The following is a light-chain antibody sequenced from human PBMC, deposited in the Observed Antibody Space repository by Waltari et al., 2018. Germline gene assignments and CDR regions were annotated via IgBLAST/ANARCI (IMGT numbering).Light chain of an antibody. CDR1: QNIGNN. V-gene: IGKV1-39*01. J-gene: IGKJ4*01. Sequence: DIQVTQSPSSLSASVGDRVSITCRASQNIGNNLNWYQQLPGRAPKLLIYDVSSLNSGVPSRFLGSSSGTEFTLTISSLQPEDFATYYCQQSFTIPVAFGGGTKVDI. CDR3: QQSFTIPVA. CDR2: DVS.